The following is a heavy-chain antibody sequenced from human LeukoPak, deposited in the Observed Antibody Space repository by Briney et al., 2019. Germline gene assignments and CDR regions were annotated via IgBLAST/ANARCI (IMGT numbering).Heavy chain of an antibody. CDR2: IYYSEST. V-gene: IGHV4-39*01. CDR3: ARQQKTVTPGNLDY. J-gene: IGHJ4*02. Sequence: SETLSLTCTVSGGSISSSSYYWGWIRQPPGKGLEWIGSIYYSESTYYNPSLKSRVTISVDTSKNHFSLRLSSVTAADTAVYYCARQQKTVTPGNLDYWGQGMLVIVSS. CDR1: GGSISSSSYY. D-gene: IGHD4-11*01.